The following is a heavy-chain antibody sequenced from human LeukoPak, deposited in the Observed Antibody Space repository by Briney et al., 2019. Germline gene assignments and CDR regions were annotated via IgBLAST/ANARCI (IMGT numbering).Heavy chain of an antibody. D-gene: IGHD5-18*01. Sequence: GGSLRLSCAASGFTFSSYWMSWVRQAPGMGLEWVANIKQDGSGKYYVDSVKGRFTISRDNAKNSLYLQMNSLRAEDTAVYYCARGLTRRGDTLDYWGQGTLVTVSS. CDR2: IKQDGSGK. V-gene: IGHV3-7*01. CDR3: ARGLTRRGDTLDY. CDR1: GFTFSSYW. J-gene: IGHJ4*02.